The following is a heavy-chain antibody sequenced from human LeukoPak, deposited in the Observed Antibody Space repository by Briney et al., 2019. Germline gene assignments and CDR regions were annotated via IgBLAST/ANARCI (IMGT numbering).Heavy chain of an antibody. CDR1: GFTFGSYS. D-gene: IGHD1-20*01. CDR3: ARDLTGTTYLDP. J-gene: IGHJ5*02. CDR2: IDSSGSYI. V-gene: IGHV3-21*01. Sequence: AGGSLRLSCAVSGFTFGSYSMNWVRQAPGKGLEWVSFIDSSGSYIYYADSVKGRFTISRDNAKNSLYLQMNSLRAEDTAVYYCARDLTGTTYLDPWGQGTLVTVSS.